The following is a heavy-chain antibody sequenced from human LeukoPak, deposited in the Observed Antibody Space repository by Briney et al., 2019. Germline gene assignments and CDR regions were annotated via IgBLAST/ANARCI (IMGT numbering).Heavy chain of an antibody. CDR1: GDSLSTYY. CDR2: IYSSGST. D-gene: IGHD4-17*01. Sequence: PSETLSLTCTVSGDSLSTYYWSWIRQPAGKGLEWNGRIYSSGSTNYNPSLKSRVTMSVDTSKSQFSLKLSSVTAADTAVYYCARQMTTVTTFNWFDPWGQGTLVTVSS. CDR3: ARQMTTVTTFNWFDP. J-gene: IGHJ5*02. V-gene: IGHV4-4*07.